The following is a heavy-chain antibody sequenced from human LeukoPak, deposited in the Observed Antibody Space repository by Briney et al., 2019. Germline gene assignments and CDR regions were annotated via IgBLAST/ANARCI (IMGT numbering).Heavy chain of an antibody. Sequence: PGRSLRLSCTASGFTFGDYAMSWVRQAPGKGLEWVGFIRSKAYGGTTEYAASVKGRFTISRDDSKSIAYLRMNSLKTEDTAVYYCTRGGRSHDSWGQGTLVTVSS. J-gene: IGHJ4*02. CDR1: GFTFGDYA. CDR3: TRGGRSHDS. V-gene: IGHV3-49*04. CDR2: IRSKAYGGTT. D-gene: IGHD1-14*01.